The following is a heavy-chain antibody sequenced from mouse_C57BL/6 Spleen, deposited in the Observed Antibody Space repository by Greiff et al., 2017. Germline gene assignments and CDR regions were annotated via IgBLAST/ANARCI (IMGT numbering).Heavy chain of an antibody. D-gene: IGHD2-2*01. J-gene: IGHJ2*01. CDR2: IDPSDSYT. Sequence: QVQLQQPGAELVMPGASVKLSCKASGYTFTSYWMHWVKQRPGQGLEWIGEIDPSDSYTNYNQKFKGKSTLTVDNSSSTAYMQLSSLTSEDSAVYYCARRRGIYYGYDYWGQGTTLTVSS. CDR3: ARRRGIYYGYDY. CDR1: GYTFTSYW. V-gene: IGHV1-69*01.